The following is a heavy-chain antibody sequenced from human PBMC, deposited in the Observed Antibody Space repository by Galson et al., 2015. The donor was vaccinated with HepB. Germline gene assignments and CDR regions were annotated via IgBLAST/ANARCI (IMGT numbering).Heavy chain of an antibody. CDR3: ARKRGYSSLGGFDF. Sequence: LAKATQTLTLTSTFSGFSLTTSGVGAGWIRQPPAKALEWLALIYLNDEESASPPLRSRFTVTKDTSQNPVFFNMTNMEPVDTATYFCARKRGYSSLGGFDFWGQGALVTVSS. V-gene: IGHV2-5*01. J-gene: IGHJ4*02. CDR1: GFSLTTSGVG. CDR2: IYLNDEE. D-gene: IGHD5-18*01.